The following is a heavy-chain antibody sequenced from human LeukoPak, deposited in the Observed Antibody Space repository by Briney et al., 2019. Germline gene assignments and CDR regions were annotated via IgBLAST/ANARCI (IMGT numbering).Heavy chain of an antibody. CDR2: IYYSGST. CDR3: ARDNEVYSSGWSHYFDY. J-gene: IGHJ4*02. CDR1: GGSISSYY. D-gene: IGHD6-19*01. V-gene: IGHV4-59*01. Sequence: SETLSLTCTVSGGSISSYYWSWIRQPPGKGLEWIGYIYYSGSTNYNPSLKSRVTISVDTSKNQFSLKLSSVTAADTAVYYCARDNEVYSSGWSHYFDYWGQGTLVTVSS.